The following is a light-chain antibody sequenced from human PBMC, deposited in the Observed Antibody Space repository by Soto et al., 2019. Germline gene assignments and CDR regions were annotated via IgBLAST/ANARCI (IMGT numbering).Light chain of an antibody. CDR1: QSVSNY. CDR3: QQRSNWIT. J-gene: IGKJ5*01. Sequence: EIVLTQSPATLSLSPGERATLSCRASQSVSNYLAWYQQRPGQAPRLLIYDATNRATGIPARFSGSGSGTDFPLTISSLEPEDFAVYYCQQRSNWITFGQGTRLEIK. V-gene: IGKV3-11*01. CDR2: DAT.